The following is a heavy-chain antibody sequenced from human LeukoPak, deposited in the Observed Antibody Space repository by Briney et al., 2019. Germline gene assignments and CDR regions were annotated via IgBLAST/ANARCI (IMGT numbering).Heavy chain of an antibody. Sequence: SVKVSCKASGGTFSSYAISWVRQAPGQGLEWMGRIIPILGIANYTQKFQGRVTITADKSTSTAYMELSSLRSEDTAVYYCAREYYYDSSGYYDPGAFDIWGQGTMVTVSS. CDR1: GGTFSSYA. CDR3: AREYYYDSSGYYDPGAFDI. CDR2: IIPILGIA. J-gene: IGHJ3*02. V-gene: IGHV1-69*04. D-gene: IGHD3-22*01.